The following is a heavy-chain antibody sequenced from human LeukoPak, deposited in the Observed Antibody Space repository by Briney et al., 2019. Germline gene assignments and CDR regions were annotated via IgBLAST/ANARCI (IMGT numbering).Heavy chain of an antibody. CDR3: ARGMGGPDY. D-gene: IGHD2-15*01. CDR2: ISYSGST. J-gene: IGHJ4*02. Sequence: SETLSLTCTVSGGSISSYYWSWIRQPPGKGLEWIGYISYSGSTNYNPSLKSRVTMSVDTSKNQFSLKLSSVTAADTAVYYRARGMGGPDYWGQGTLVTVSS. CDR1: GGSISSYY. V-gene: IGHV4-59*01.